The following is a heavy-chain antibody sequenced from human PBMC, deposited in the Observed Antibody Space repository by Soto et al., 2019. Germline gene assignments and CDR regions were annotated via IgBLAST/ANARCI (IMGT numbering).Heavy chain of an antibody. J-gene: IGHJ4*02. CDR1: GFTFSSYG. V-gene: IGHV3-30*03. CDR3: ARSLGGSSWFVADH. CDR2: ISNDGNTQ. Sequence: QVQLVESGGGVVQPGRSLRLSCSASGFTFSSYGMQWVRQAPGEGLEWAATISNDGNTQYYADSVEGRFTISRDNSKNTLYFQLDSLRHEDTATYYCARSLGGSSWFVADHWGQGSLVTVSS. D-gene: IGHD6-13*01.